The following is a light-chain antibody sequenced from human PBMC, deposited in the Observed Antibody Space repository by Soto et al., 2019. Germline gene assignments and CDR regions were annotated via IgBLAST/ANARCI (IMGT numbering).Light chain of an antibody. Sequence: EIVLTQPPGTLSLSPGERATLSCRASQSVSSSYLAWYQQKPGQAPRLLIYGASSRATGIPDRFSGSGSGTDFTLTISRLEPEDFAVYYCKQYGSSPQTFGQGTKVDNK. CDR2: GAS. V-gene: IGKV3-20*01. CDR1: QSVSSSY. CDR3: KQYGSSPQT. J-gene: IGKJ1*01.